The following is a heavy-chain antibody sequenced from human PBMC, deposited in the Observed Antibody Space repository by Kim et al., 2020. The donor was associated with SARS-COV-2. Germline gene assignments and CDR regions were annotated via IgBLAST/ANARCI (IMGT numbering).Heavy chain of an antibody. V-gene: IGHV3-23*01. CDR1: GFTFSSYA. J-gene: IGHJ2*01. CDR2: ISGSGGST. CDR3: AKGSGGSSYSSSWSRYFDL. Sequence: RGSLRLSCAASGFTFSSYAMSWVRQAPGKGLEWVSAISGSGGSTYYADSVKGRFTISRDNSKNTLYLQMNSLRAEDTAVYYCAKGSGGSSYSSSWSRYFDLWGRGTLVTVSS. D-gene: IGHD6-13*01.